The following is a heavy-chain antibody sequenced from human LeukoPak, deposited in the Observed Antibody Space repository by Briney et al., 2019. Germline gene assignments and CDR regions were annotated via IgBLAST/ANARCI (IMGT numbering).Heavy chain of an antibody. CDR2: IWYDGNNK. CDR1: GFTFSSYG. CDR3: ARGVNYFDY. V-gene: IGHV3-33*01. J-gene: IGHJ4*02. Sequence: SGGSLRLSCAASGFTFSSYGMHWVRQAPGKGLEWVALIWYDGNNKYYADSVKGRFTISRDNSKNTLYLQLNSLRAEDTAVYYCARGVNYFDYWGQGTLVTVSS.